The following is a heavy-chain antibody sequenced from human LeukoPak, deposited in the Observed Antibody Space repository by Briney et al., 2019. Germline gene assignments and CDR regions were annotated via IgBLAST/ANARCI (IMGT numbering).Heavy chain of an antibody. D-gene: IGHD3-22*01. CDR3: ARGEVTGITVIVGAYYMDV. V-gene: IGHV4-34*01. CDR2: IKHSGST. Sequence: SETLSLTCAVYGGYFSVYYWIGLRQPPGKGGEWIGEIKHSGSTNYNPSLKSRVTISVDTSKNKFSLKLSSVTAADTAVYYCARGEVTGITVIVGAYYMDVWGKGTSVTVSS. J-gene: IGHJ6*03. CDR1: GGYFSVYY.